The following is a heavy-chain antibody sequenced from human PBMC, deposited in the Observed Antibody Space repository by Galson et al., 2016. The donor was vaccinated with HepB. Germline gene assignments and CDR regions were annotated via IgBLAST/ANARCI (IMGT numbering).Heavy chain of an antibody. CDR3: ARDRDLPDGHPDPFDC. V-gene: IGHV3-11*01. D-gene: IGHD2-8*01. Sequence: SLRLSCAASGFTFRDYYMSWIRQAPGKGLEWVSYISSSGSGIYYADSVKGRFTIPRDNANHPVYLQLNSLRVEDTAVYYCARDRDLPDGHPDPFDCWGQGTVVTVS. J-gene: IGHJ4*02. CDR2: ISSSGSGI. CDR1: GFTFRDYY.